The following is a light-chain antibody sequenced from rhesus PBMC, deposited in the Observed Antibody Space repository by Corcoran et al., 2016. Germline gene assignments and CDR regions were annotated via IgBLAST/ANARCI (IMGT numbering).Light chain of an antibody. CDR2: GNT. V-gene: IGLV3S11*01. Sequence: SSGLTQEPALSVALGHTVRMTCQGDSLKTYYASWYQQKPGQVPVLVIYGNTNRPSGIPGRFSGSWSGNTGSLTSTGAQVEDEADYYCGSWDNSGNHYIFGAGTRLTVL. CDR1: SLKTYY. J-gene: IGLJ1*01. CDR3: GSWDNSGNHYI.